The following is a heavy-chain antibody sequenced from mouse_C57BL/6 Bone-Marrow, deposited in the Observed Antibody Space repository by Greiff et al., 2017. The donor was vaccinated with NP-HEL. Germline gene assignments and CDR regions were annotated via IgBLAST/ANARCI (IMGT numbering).Heavy chain of an antibody. CDR2: INPNNGGT. D-gene: IGHD1-2*01. V-gene: IGHV1-26*01. J-gene: IGHJ1*03. CDR1: GYTFTDYY. CDR3: ARSYHYYAWYFDV. Sequence: EVQLQQSGPELVKPGASVKISCKASGYTFTDYYMNWVKQSHGKSLEWIGDINPNNGGTSYNQKFKGKATLTVDKSSSTAYMELRSLTSEDSAVYYCARSYHYYAWYFDVWGTGTTVTVSS.